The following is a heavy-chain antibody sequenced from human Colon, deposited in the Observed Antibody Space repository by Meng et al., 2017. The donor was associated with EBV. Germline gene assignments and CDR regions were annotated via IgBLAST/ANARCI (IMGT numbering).Heavy chain of an antibody. J-gene: IGHJ5*02. CDR3: ARDRKHYGERGWFDP. CDR2: IYYSGST. D-gene: IGHD4-17*01. Sequence: VPLEESGPGLVQPSQTLSLTCTVSGGSISSGDYYWSWIRQPPGKGLEWIGYIYYSGSTYSNAPLKSRVTISIDRSKNQFSLKLSSVTAADTAVYYCARDRKHYGERGWFDPWGQGTLVTVSS. V-gene: IGHV4-30-4*01. CDR1: GGSISSGDYY.